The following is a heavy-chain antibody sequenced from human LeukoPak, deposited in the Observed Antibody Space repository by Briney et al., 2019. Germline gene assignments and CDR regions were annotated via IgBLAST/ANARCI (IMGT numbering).Heavy chain of an antibody. J-gene: IGHJ4*02. Sequence: GGSLRLSCAASGFTFSSYGMHWVRQAPAKGLEWVAVISYDGSNKYYADSVKGRFTISRDNSKNTLYLQMNSLRAEDTAVYYCAKDPLADSSLTYYFDYWGQGTLVTVSS. V-gene: IGHV3-30*18. CDR1: GFTFSSYG. D-gene: IGHD3-3*01. CDR2: ISYDGSNK. CDR3: AKDPLADSSLTYYFDY.